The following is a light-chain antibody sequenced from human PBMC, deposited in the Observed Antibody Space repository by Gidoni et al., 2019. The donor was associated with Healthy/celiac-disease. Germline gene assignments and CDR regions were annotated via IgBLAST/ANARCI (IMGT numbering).Light chain of an antibody. CDR2: DAS. CDR3: QQRSNWRLT. Sequence: EIVLTQSPATLSLSPGERATLSCRASQSVSSYLAWYQQKPGQAPRLLIYDASNRATGIPARFSGSGSVTDFTLTISGLEPEDFAVYYCQQRSNWRLTFGGGTKVEIK. J-gene: IGKJ4*01. CDR1: QSVSSY. V-gene: IGKV3-11*01.